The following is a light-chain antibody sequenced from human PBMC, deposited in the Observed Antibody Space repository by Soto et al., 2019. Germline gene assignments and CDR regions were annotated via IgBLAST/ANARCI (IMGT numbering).Light chain of an antibody. J-gene: IGKJ2*01. CDR1: QSISTY. CDR2: HAS. V-gene: IGKV1-5*01. Sequence: DLQMTQPSTLSASVGDRVTLPCRASQSISTYLAWYQQKPGKAPKVLIYHASNLESGVPSRFSGGGSGTEFTLTISSLQPDDFATYYCQQYYMYSYTFGQGTKLDIK. CDR3: QQYYMYSYT.